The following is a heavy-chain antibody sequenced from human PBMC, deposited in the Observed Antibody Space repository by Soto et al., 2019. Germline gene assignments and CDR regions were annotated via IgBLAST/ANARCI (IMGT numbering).Heavy chain of an antibody. J-gene: IGHJ4*02. CDR2: IIPILGIA. CDR3: ARDRLNTAMDGY. V-gene: IGHV1-69*08. Sequence: QVQLVQSGAEVKKPGSSVKVSCKASGGTFSSYTISWVRQAPGQGLEWMGRIIPILGIANYAQKFQGRVTSTADKSTSTAYMELSSLRSEDTAVYYCARDRLNTAMDGYWGQGTLDTVSS. CDR1: GGTFSSYT. D-gene: IGHD5-18*01.